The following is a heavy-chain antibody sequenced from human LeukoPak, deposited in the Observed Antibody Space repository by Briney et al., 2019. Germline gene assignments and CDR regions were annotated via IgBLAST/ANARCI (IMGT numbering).Heavy chain of an antibody. D-gene: IGHD3-3*01. V-gene: IGHV1-18*01. CDR2: ISAYNGHT. J-gene: IGHJ4*02. CDR3: ARDPLRFLEWLFRPSGLDY. Sequence: GASVKVSCKASGYTFTNYGINWVRQAPGQGLEWMGWISAYNGHTNYAQKLQGRVTMTTDTSTSTAYMELRSLRSDDTAVYYCARDPLRFLEWLFRPSGLDYWGQGTLVTVSS. CDR1: GYTFTNYG.